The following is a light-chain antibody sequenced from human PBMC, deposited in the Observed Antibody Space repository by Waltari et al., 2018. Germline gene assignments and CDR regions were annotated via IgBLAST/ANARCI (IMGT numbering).Light chain of an antibody. Sequence: QSALTQPASVSGSPGQSITISCTGTSSDVGGYNYVSWYQQHPGKAPKLMIYEVSNRPSGGSNRFAGSNSGNTASLTISGLQAEDEADYYCSSYTSSSTLFGTGTKVTVL. CDR3: SSYTSSSTL. CDR2: EVS. CDR1: SSDVGGYNY. J-gene: IGLJ1*01. V-gene: IGLV2-14*01.